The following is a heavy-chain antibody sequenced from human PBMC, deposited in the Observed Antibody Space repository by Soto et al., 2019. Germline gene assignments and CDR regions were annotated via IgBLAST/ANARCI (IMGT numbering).Heavy chain of an antibody. V-gene: IGHV4-30-4*08. Sequence: QVLLQQSGPGLVEPSQTLSLTCAVSGGSISSEYYHWTWIRQSPGKGLEWIGYIHYTGAIMYNPSFKSRLTMSVDTSKNQFSLQLTSVTAADTAVYFCAREDDGGDRAYYALDVWGQGTTVTVSS. J-gene: IGHJ6*02. CDR2: IHYTGAI. CDR1: GGSISSEYYH. CDR3: AREDDGGDRAYYALDV. D-gene: IGHD3-16*01.